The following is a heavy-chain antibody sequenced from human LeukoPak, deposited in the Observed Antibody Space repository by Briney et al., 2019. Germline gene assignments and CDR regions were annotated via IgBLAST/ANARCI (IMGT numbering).Heavy chain of an antibody. J-gene: IGHJ4*02. V-gene: IGHV5-51*01. CDR3: ARRQLSSGHRNFDY. Sequence: GESLKISCKGSGYSFTNYWIGWVRQVPGKGLEWMGIIYPGDSDTTYSPSFQGQVTISADKSISTAYLQWSSLKASDTAMYYCARRQLSSGHRNFDYWGQGTLVTVSS. CDR1: GYSFTNYW. CDR2: IYPGDSDT. D-gene: IGHD3-22*01.